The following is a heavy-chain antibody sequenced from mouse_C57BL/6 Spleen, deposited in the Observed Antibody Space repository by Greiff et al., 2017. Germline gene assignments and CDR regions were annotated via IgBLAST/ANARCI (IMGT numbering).Heavy chain of an antibody. J-gene: IGHJ2*01. D-gene: IGHD1-1*01. CDR3: ARLSDYGSSNGEYYFDY. CDR2: IFPGSGST. CDR1: GYTFTDYY. V-gene: IGHV1-75*01. Sequence: VHLVESGPELVKPGASVKISCKASGYTFTDYYINWVKQRPGQGLEWIGWIFPGSGSTYYNEKFKGKATLTVDKSSSTAYMLLSSLTSEDSAVYFCARLSDYGSSNGEYYFDYWGQGTTLTVSS.